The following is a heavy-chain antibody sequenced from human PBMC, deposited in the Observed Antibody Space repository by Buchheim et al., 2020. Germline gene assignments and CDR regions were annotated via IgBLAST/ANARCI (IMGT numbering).Heavy chain of an antibody. CDR1: GGSFSGYY. Sequence: QVQLQQWGAGLLKPSETLSLTCAVYGGSFSGYYWSWIRQPPGKGLEWIGEINHSGSTNYNPSLKSRVTITVDTTQDQFFLKLSSVTAADTAVYYCARSRHYFDYWGQGTL. CDR3: ARSRHYFDY. CDR2: INHSGST. V-gene: IGHV4-34*01. J-gene: IGHJ4*02.